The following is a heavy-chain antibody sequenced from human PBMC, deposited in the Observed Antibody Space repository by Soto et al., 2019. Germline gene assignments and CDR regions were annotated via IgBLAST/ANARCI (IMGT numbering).Heavy chain of an antibody. CDR1: GFTFSSYA. CDR3: ASRSSGWYFDY. CDR2: ISGSGGST. V-gene: IGHV3-23*01. D-gene: IGHD6-19*01. Sequence: PGGSLRLSCAASGFTFSSYAMNWVRQGPGKGLEWVSVISGSGGSTYYAETVKGRFTISRDNSKNTLYLQMNSLRDEDTAVYYCASRSSGWYFDYWGQGTLVTVSS. J-gene: IGHJ4*02.